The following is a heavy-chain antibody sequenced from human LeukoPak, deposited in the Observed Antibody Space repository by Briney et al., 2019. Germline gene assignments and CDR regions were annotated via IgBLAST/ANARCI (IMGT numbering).Heavy chain of an antibody. CDR2: ISAYNGNT. V-gene: IGHV1-18*01. CDR3: ATAGSGGAHVNAFDI. Sequence: ASVKVSCKASGYTFTSYGISWVRQAPGQGLEWMGWISAYNGNTNYIQKLQGRVTMTTDTSTSTAYMELRSLRSDDTAVYYCATAGSGGAHVNAFDIWGRGTVVTVSS. CDR1: GYTFTSYG. J-gene: IGHJ3*02. D-gene: IGHD4/OR15-4a*01.